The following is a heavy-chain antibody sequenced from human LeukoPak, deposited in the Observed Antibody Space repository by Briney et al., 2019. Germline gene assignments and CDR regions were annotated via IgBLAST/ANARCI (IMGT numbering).Heavy chain of an antibody. CDR2: IYYSGST. CDR3: ARLHDSSGYPADY. CDR1: GGSISSYY. D-gene: IGHD3-22*01. Sequence: TSSETLSLTCTVSGGSISSYYWSWIRQPPGKGLEWIGYIYYSGSTNYNPSLKSRVTISVDTSKNQFSLKLSSVTAADTAVYYCARLHDSSGYPADYWGQGTLVTVSS. V-gene: IGHV4-59*12. J-gene: IGHJ4*02.